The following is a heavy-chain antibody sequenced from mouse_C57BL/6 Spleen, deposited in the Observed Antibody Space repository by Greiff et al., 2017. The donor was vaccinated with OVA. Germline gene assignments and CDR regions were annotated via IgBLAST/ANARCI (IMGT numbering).Heavy chain of an antibody. Sequence: VQLQQSDAELVQPGASVKISCTVSGYTFTDHTIHWMNQRPEQGLDWIGYIYPRDGSNKYNEKFKGKATLTADKSSSTVYMQLNSLTSEDAAGYFCERSLYYYSSSLYWYFDVWGTGTTVTVSS. CDR3: ERSLYYYSSSLYWYFDV. CDR1: GYTFTDHT. D-gene: IGHD1-1*01. J-gene: IGHJ1*03. CDR2: IYPRDGSN. V-gene: IGHV1-78*01.